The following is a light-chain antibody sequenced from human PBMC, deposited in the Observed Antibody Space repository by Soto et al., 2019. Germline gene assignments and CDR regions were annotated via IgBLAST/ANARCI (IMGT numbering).Light chain of an antibody. V-gene: IGKV3-15*01. J-gene: IGKJ4*01. CDR3: QQYTNWLT. Sequence: EIVMTQSPATLSVSPGERVTLSCRASQSVSSSLAWYQQKPGQAPRLLIYGASTRAPGIPARFSGSGSGTDFTLTISRLQSEDFAVYYCQQYTNWLTFGGGTKVEIK. CDR1: QSVSSS. CDR2: GAS.